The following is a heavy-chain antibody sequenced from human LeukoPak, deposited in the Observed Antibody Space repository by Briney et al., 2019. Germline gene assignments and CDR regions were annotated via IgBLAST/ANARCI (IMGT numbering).Heavy chain of an antibody. V-gene: IGHV4-4*09. CDR1: GDSISSYY. CDR3: ARLTRLSTSPDRYYLEY. D-gene: IGHD6-6*01. CDR2: IYTSGGT. Sequence: TSETLSLTCTVSGDSISSYYWSWLRQPPGKGLEWIGYIYTSGGTNYIPSLKGRVTISIDTSKNQFSLKLSSVTAADSAVYYCARLTRLSTSPDRYYLEYWGQGTLVRLL. J-gene: IGHJ4*02.